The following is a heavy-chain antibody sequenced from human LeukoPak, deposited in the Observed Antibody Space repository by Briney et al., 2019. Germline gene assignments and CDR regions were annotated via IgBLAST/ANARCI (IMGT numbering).Heavy chain of an antibody. Sequence: SETLSLTCAVYGGSFSGYYWSWIRQPPGKGLEWIGEINHSGSTNYNPSLKSRVTISVDTSKNQFSLKLSSVTAADTAVYYCASPAADYYDSSGDAFDIWGQGTMVTVSS. CDR1: GGSFSGYY. J-gene: IGHJ3*02. CDR2: INHSGST. CDR3: ASPAADYYDSSGDAFDI. V-gene: IGHV4-34*01. D-gene: IGHD3-22*01.